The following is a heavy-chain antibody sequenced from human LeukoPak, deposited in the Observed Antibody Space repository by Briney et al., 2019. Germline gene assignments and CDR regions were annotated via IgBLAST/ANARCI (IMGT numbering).Heavy chain of an antibody. Sequence: ASVKVSCKASGYTITGYYMHWVRQAPGQGLEWIGWINPNSGGTNYAQKFQGRVTMTRDTSISTAYMELSRLRSDDTAVYYCARVGYSSGWFSVDYWGQGTLVTVSS. D-gene: IGHD6-19*01. CDR1: GYTITGYY. CDR3: ARVGYSSGWFSVDY. J-gene: IGHJ4*02. V-gene: IGHV1-2*02. CDR2: INPNSGGT.